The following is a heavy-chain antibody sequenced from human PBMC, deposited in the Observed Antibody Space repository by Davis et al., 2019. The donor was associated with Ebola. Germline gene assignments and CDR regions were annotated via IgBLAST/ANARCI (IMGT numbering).Heavy chain of an antibody. CDR2: MYSGGKT. J-gene: IGHJ3*02. CDR3: AKGLLYKYYYDSSGYYHDAFDI. CDR1: GFTVTSNY. D-gene: IGHD3-22*01. V-gene: IGHV3-53*05. Sequence: GGSLRLSCAASGFTVTSNYMNWVRQAPGKGLEWVSVMYSGGKTYYADSVKGRFTISRDNSKNTLYLQMNSLRAEDTAVYYCAKGLLYKYYYDSSGYYHDAFDIWGQGTMVTVSS.